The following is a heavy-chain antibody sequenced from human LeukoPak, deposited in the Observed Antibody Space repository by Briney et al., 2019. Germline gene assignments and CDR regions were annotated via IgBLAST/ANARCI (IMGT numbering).Heavy chain of an antibody. D-gene: IGHD3-16*02. CDR3: ARDRDDYVWGSYQDY. CDR1: GFTFSTYW. CDR2: IKQDGSEK. J-gene: IGHJ4*02. Sequence: PGGSLRLSCAASGFTFSTYWMTWVRQAPGKGLEWVANIKQDGSEKYYVDSVKGRFAISRDNAKNSLYLQMNSLRAEDTAVYYCARDRDDYVWGSYQDYWGQGTLVIVSS. V-gene: IGHV3-7*01.